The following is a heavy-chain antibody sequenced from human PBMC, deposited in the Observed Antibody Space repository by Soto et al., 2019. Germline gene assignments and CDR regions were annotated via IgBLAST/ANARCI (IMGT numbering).Heavy chain of an antibody. Sequence: SVKVSCKASGYTFTDYYVHWVRQAPGQGLEWMGWVNPNSGGTKSAQKFQGRVTMTRDTSISTAYMELSRLRSDDTAVYYCARRKGDYYDSSGYHYYFDYWGQGTLVTVS. CDR2: VNPNSGGT. CDR1: GYTFTDYY. CDR3: ARRKGDYYDSSGYHYYFDY. J-gene: IGHJ4*02. D-gene: IGHD3-22*01. V-gene: IGHV1-2*02.